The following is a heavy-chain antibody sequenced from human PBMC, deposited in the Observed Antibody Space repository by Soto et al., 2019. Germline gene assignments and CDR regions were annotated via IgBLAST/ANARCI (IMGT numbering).Heavy chain of an antibody. CDR1: GFTFDDYA. CDR2: ISWNSGNI. Sequence: EVQLVESGGGVVQPDRSLRLSCSASGFTFDDYAMNWVRQAPGKGLEWVSSISWNSGNIVYADSVRGRFTISRDNAKTSLHLQMNSLRAEDTALYYCTKGASTSCFSAFDLWGQGTMVTVSS. D-gene: IGHD2-2*01. CDR3: TKGASTSCFSAFDL. J-gene: IGHJ3*01. V-gene: IGHV3-9*01.